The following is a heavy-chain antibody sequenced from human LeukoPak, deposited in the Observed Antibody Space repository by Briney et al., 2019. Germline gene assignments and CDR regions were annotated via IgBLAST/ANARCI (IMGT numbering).Heavy chain of an antibody. CDR3: VREVTSGWKEDYFDY. V-gene: IGHV3-72*01. J-gene: IGHJ4*02. CDR1: GFTFSDHY. Sequence: PGGSLRLSCVVSGFTFSDHYMDWVRQAPGKGLEWVARIGNKANYYTTEYAASVIGRFTISRDDSTNSLYLQMNSLKPEDTAVYYCVREVTSGWKEDYFDYWGQGGLVTVSS. D-gene: IGHD6-19*01. CDR2: IGNKANYYTT.